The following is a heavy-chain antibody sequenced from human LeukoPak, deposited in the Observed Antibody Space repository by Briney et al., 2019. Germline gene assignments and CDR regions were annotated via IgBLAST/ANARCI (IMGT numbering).Heavy chain of an antibody. J-gene: IGHJ4*02. Sequence: SQTLSLTCAISGDSVSSNSAAWNWIRQSPSRCLEWLGRTYYRSKWYNDYAVSAKSRITINPDTSKNQFSLQLNSVTPEDTAVYYCARTDCSGGSCYLDYWGQGTLVTVSS. CDR3: ARTDCSGGSCYLDY. V-gene: IGHV6-1*01. D-gene: IGHD2-15*01. CDR2: TYYRSKWYN. CDR1: GDSVSSNSAA.